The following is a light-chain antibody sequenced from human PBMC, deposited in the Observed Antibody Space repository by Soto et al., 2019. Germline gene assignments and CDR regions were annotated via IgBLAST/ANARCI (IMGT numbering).Light chain of an antibody. CDR2: EVS. V-gene: IGLV2-14*01. Sequence: QSALTQPASVSGSPGQSITISCTGTSSDVGAYNYVSWYQQHPGKAPKLMIYEVSNRPSGVSDRFSGSRSGNTASLTISGLQAEDESDYYCSSYTSSSTWVFGGGTKRTVL. CDR3: SSYTSSSTWV. J-gene: IGLJ3*02. CDR1: SSDVGAYNY.